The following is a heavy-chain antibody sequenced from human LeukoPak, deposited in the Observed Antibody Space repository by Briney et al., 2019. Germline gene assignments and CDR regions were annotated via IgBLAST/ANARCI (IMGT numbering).Heavy chain of an antibody. J-gene: IGHJ6*03. CDR3: AKDRRGDNYYYYYMDV. V-gene: IGHV3-23*01. CDR1: GVTLSGYD. CDR2: IGGSDGRT. D-gene: IGHD2-21*02. Sequence: PGGSLRLSCAAPGVTLSGYDMSWVRQAPGKGLEWVSTIGGSDGRTYYADSVKGRFTISRDNPRDTVYLQMNSLRAEDTAIYYCAKDRRGDNYYYYYMDVWGKGTTVTVSS.